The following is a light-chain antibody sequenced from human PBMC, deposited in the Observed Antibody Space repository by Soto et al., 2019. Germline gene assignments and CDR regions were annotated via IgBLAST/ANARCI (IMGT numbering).Light chain of an antibody. CDR2: SAY. J-gene: IGKJ4*01. CDR3: QQTNTFLPLS. CDR1: QGISTW. V-gene: IGKV1-12*01. Sequence: DIQMTQSPSSVSASVGDRVTITCRASQGISTWLTWYQQQPGKAPKLLISSAYTLQSGVPSRFSGGGSGTHFTLIISSLQPEDFATYYCQQTNTFLPLSFGGGTKVEIK.